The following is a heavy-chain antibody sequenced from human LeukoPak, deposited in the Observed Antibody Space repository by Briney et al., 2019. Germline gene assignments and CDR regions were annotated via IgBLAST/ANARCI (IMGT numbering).Heavy chain of an antibody. D-gene: IGHD3-10*01. V-gene: IGHV3-30*18. CDR1: GFTFSSYG. J-gene: IGHJ5*02. CDR2: ISYDGSNK. Sequence: GRSLRLSCAASGFTFSSYGMHWVRQAPGKGLEWVAVISYDGSNKYYADSVKGRFTISRDNSKNTLYLQMNCLRAEDTAVYYCAKDLRGGRLGDWFNPWGQGTLVTVSS. CDR3: AKDLRGGRLGDWFNP.